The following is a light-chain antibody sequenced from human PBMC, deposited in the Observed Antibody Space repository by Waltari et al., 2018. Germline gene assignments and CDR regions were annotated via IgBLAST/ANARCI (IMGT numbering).Light chain of an antibody. CDR1: QAINTN. CDR3: QQYNSWPPYT. V-gene: IGKV3-15*01. Sequence: EIVMTQSPATLSVSPGERATLSCRASQAINTNLAWYQQKPGQAPRLLIYGASTRATGIPAMFSGSGSGTEFTLTISSLQSEDFAVYYGQQYNSWPPYTFGQGTKLEIK. CDR2: GAS. J-gene: IGKJ2*01.